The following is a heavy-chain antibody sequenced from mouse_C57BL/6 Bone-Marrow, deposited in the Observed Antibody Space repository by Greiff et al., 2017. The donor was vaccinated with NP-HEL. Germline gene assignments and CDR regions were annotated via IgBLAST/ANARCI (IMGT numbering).Heavy chain of an antibody. V-gene: IGHV1-36*01. J-gene: IGHJ3*01. Sequence: VHVKQSGPVLVKPGPSVKISCKASGFTFTDYYMHWVKQSHGKSLEWIGLVYPYNGGTSYNKKFKGKATLTVDTSSSTAYMELNSLTSEDSAVYYCASLYDGYPSWFAYWGQGTLVTVSA. CDR1: GFTFTDYY. CDR3: ASLYDGYPSWFAY. D-gene: IGHD2-3*01. CDR2: VYPYNGGT.